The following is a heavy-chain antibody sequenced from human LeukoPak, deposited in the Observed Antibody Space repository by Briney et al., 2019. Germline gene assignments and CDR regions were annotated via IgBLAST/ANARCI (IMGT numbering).Heavy chain of an antibody. Sequence: EGSLSLSCAASGFTLSSYSMNWVRQAPGKGLEWVSSISSSSSYIYYADSVKGRFTISRDNAKNSLYLQMNSLRAEDTAVYYCGRDSFGDYLYYYYYGMDVWGQGTTVTVSS. CDR2: ISSSSSYI. CDR3: GRDSFGDYLYYYYYGMDV. CDR1: GFTLSSYS. D-gene: IGHD4-17*01. J-gene: IGHJ6*02. V-gene: IGHV3-21*01.